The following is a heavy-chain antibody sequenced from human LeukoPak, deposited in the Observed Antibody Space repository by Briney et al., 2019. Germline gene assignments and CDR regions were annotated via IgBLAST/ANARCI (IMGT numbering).Heavy chain of an antibody. CDR1: GFTFSSYW. D-gene: IGHD3-3*01. CDR3: ARDPGLEGIFGVVFYYGMDV. J-gene: IGHJ6*02. CDR2: IKQDGSEK. Sequence: PGGSLRLSCEASGFTFSSYWMSWVRQAPGKGLEWVANIKQDGSEKYYADSVKGRFTISRDNAKNSLYLQMNSLRAEDTAVYYCARDPGLEGIFGVVFYYGMDVWGQGTTVTVSS. V-gene: IGHV3-7*01.